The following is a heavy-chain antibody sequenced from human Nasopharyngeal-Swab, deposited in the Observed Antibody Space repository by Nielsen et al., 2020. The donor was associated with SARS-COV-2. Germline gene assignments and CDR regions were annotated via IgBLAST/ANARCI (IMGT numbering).Heavy chain of an antibody. V-gene: IGHV3-74*03. CDR3: ARVPFYSSGWYGVDYFDY. CDR2: INSDGSTT. J-gene: IGHJ4*02. Sequence: VRQAPGKGLVWVSRINSDGSTTMYADSVKGRFTISRDNAKDMLYLQMNGLRAEDTAVYYCARVPFYSSGWYGVDYFDYWGQGTLVTVSS. D-gene: IGHD6-19*01.